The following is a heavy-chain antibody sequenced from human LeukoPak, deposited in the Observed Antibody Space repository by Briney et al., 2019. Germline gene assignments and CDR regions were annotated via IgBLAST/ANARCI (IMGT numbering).Heavy chain of an antibody. V-gene: IGHV3-21*01. CDR3: ARDDRDISSYRFDY. CDR2: ISSNSRDI. J-gene: IGHJ4*01. CDR1: GFTFNTYS. Sequence: GGSLRLSCAASGFTFNTYSMNWVRQAPGKGLEWVSSISSNSRDIYYADSVKGRFTISRDNAKNSLHLQMNGLRAEDTAVYYCARDDRDISSYRFDYWGHGILVTASS. D-gene: IGHD6-6*01.